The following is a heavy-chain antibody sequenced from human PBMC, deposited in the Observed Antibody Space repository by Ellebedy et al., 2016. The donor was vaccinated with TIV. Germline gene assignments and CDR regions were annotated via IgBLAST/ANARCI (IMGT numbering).Heavy chain of an antibody. CDR2: INHSGST. Sequence: SETLSLXXAVFGGSFSGYYWSWIRQPPGKGLEWIGEINHSGSTNYNPSLKSRVTISVDTSKNQFSLKLSSVTAADTAVYYCARSRFGYSSSTPKGYYYYYMDVWGKGTTVTVSS. J-gene: IGHJ6*03. V-gene: IGHV4-34*01. CDR3: ARSRFGYSSSTPKGYYYYYMDV. CDR1: GGSFSGYY. D-gene: IGHD6-6*01.